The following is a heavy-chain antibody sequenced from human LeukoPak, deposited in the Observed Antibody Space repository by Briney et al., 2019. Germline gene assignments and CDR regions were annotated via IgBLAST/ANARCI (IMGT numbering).Heavy chain of an antibody. V-gene: IGHV3-23*01. CDR1: GFTFSSYG. J-gene: IGHJ6*03. Sequence: GGSLRLSCAASGFTFSSYGMSWVRQAPGKGLEWVSAISATGGTTYYADSVKGRFTISRDNSKNTLYLQMNSLRAEDTAIYYCAKNGDRGAYCSGGSCYPYYYYYIDVGGKGPTVTISS. D-gene: IGHD2-15*01. CDR3: AKNGDRGAYCSGGSCYPYYYYYIDV. CDR2: ISATGGTT.